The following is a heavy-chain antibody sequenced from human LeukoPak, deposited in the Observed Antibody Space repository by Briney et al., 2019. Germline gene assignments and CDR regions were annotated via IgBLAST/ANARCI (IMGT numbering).Heavy chain of an antibody. V-gene: IGHV1-69*05. CDR1: GGTFSSYA. J-gene: IGHJ3*02. Sequence: ASVKVSCKASGGTFSSYAISWVRQAPGQGLEWMGGIIPIFGTANYAQKFQGRVTITTDESTSTAYMELSSLRSEDTALYYCASGPPRDAFDIWGHGTMVTVSS. CDR2: IIPIFGTA. CDR3: ASGPPRDAFDI.